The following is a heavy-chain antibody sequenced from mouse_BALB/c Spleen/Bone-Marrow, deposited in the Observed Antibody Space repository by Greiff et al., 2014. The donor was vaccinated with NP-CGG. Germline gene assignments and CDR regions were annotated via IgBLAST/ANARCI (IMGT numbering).Heavy chain of an antibody. CDR3: ARSGYGSNYDY. CDR1: GYAFSSYW. J-gene: IGHJ2*01. CDR2: IYPGDGDT. Sequence: VQLQQSGAELVRPGSSVKISCKASGYAFSSYWMIWVKQRPGQGLEWIGQIYPGDGDTNYNGKFKGKATLTVDKSSSTAYMQLSSLTADDSAVYACARSGYGSNYDYWGQGNTLTVSS. V-gene: IGHV1-80*01. D-gene: IGHD1-1*01.